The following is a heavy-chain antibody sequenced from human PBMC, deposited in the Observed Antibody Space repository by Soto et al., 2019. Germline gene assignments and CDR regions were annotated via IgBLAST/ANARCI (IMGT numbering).Heavy chain of an antibody. CDR2: INAGNGNT. Sequence: GASVKVSCKASGYTFTSYAIHWVRQAPGQRLEWMGWINAGNGNTKYSQKFQGRVTITRDTSASTAYMELSSLRSEDTAVYYCARVFCSSTSCRYDYYFDYWGQGTLVTVSS. D-gene: IGHD2-2*01. CDR3: ARVFCSSTSCRYDYYFDY. V-gene: IGHV1-3*01. CDR1: GYTFTSYA. J-gene: IGHJ4*02.